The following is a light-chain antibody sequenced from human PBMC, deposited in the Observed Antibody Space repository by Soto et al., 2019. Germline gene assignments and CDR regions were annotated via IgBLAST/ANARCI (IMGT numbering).Light chain of an antibody. Sequence: EIVMTQSQATLSVSPGERSTLSCSSSQSVGIDLAWYQQKPGQAPRLVIYGASIRATGIPDRFSGSGSGTDFTLTISSLEPEDFAVYYCHQRQYWPPITFGQGTRLEIK. V-gene: IGKV3D-15*01. J-gene: IGKJ5*01. CDR2: GAS. CDR3: HQRQYWPPIT. CDR1: QSVGID.